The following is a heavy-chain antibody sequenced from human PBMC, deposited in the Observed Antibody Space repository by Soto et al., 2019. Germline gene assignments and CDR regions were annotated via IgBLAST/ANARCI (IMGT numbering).Heavy chain of an antibody. CDR3: ARVASYYINSADH. CDR2: IGGSGGNT. D-gene: IGHD4-4*01. CDR1: GFIFNAYA. J-gene: IGHJ4*02. Sequence: ESGGGLVQPGGSLRLSCAASGFIFNAYAMTWVRQAPGKGLEWVSAIGGSGGNTYYAASVKGRFTISRDNSKDTVDLEMNRLRVDDTAVYFCARVASYYINSADHWGQGILVTVSS. V-gene: IGHV3-23*01.